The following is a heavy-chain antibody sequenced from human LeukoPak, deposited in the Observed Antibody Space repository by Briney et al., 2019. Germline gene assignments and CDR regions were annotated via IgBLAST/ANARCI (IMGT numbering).Heavy chain of an antibody. V-gene: IGHV3-7*01. CDR1: GFTFDDYG. Sequence: GGSLRLSCAASGFTFDDYGMSWVRQAPGKGLEWVANIKQDGSEKYYVDSVKGRFTISRDNAKNSLYLQMNSLRAEDTAVYYCAREGDGSSCGDYWGQGTLVTVSS. CDR2: IKQDGSEK. J-gene: IGHJ4*02. CDR3: AREGDGSSCGDY. D-gene: IGHD6-13*01.